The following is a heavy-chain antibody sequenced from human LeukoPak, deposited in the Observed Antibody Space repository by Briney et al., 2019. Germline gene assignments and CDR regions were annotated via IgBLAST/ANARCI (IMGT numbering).Heavy chain of an antibody. D-gene: IGHD6-19*01. CDR3: ARDDIAVAVNWFDP. Sequence: ASVKVSCKASGYTFTSSGISWMRQAPGQGLEWMGWISAYNGNTNYAQKLQGRVTMTTDTSTSTAYMELRSLRSDDTAVYYCARDDIAVAVNWFDPWGQGTLVTVSS. CDR1: GYTFTSSG. CDR2: ISAYNGNT. V-gene: IGHV1-18*01. J-gene: IGHJ5*02.